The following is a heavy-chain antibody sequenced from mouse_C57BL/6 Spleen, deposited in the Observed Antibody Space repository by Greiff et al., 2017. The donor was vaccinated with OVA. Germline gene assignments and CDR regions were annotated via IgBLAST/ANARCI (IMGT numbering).Heavy chain of an antibody. J-gene: IGHJ1*03. CDR3: ARSAGTGWYVDV. D-gene: IGHD4-1*01. CDR1: GYAFSSSW. Sequence: VQLQQSGPELVKPGASVKISCKAFGYAFSSSWMNWVKQRPGKGLEWIGRIYPGDGDTNYNGKFKGKATLTADKSSSTPYMQLSSLTSEDSAVYFCARSAGTGWYVDVWGTGTTVTVSS. CDR2: IYPGDGDT. V-gene: IGHV1-82*01.